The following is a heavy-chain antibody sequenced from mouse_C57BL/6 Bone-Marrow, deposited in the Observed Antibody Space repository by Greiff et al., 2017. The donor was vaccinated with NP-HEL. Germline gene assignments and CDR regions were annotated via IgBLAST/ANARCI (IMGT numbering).Heavy chain of an antibody. V-gene: IGHV1-54*01. CDR3: ARDYGSRSWFAY. D-gene: IGHD1-1*01. CDR2: INPGSGGT. Sequence: QVQLQQSGAELVRPGTSVKVSCKASGYAFTNYLIEWVKQRPGQGLEWIGVINPGSGGTNYNEKFKGKATLTADKSSSTAYMQLSSLTSEDSAVYFCARDYGSRSWFAYWGQGTLVTVSA. J-gene: IGHJ3*01. CDR1: GYAFTNYL.